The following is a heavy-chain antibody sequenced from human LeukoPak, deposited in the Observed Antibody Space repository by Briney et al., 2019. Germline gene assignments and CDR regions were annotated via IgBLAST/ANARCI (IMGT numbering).Heavy chain of an antibody. J-gene: IGHJ6*03. D-gene: IGHD1-26*01. CDR2: ISVNSNYI. Sequence: GGSLRLSCAASGFTFSSYSMNWVRQTPGKGLEWVSSISVNSNYIYYADSLKGRFTVSRDNAQNSLSLQMNSLRAEDTAVYYCARLGSYYPYYYYMDVWGKGTTVTISS. CDR1: GFTFSSYS. V-gene: IGHV3-21*01. CDR3: ARLGSYYPYYYYMDV.